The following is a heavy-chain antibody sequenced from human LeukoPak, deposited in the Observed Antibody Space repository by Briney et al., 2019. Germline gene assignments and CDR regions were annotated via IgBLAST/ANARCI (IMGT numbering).Heavy chain of an antibody. CDR2: IYYSGST. CDR3: ARQSPGSGRFDY. CDR1: GGSISSSSYY. J-gene: IGHJ4*02. D-gene: IGHD2-15*01. Sequence: PSKTLSLTCTVSGGSISSSSYYWGWIRQPPGKGLEWIGSIYYSGSTYYNPSLKSRVTISVDTSKNQFSLKLSSVTAADTAVYYCARQSPGSGRFDYWGQGTLVTVSS. V-gene: IGHV4-39*01.